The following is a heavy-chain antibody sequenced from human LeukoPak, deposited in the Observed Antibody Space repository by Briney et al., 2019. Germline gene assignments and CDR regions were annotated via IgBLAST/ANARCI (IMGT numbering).Heavy chain of an antibody. D-gene: IGHD6-13*01. J-gene: IGHJ4*02. CDR3: AKDIRAAAARVY. V-gene: IGHV3-21*04. CDR2: ISSTSTYI. CDR1: GFSFSSQT. Sequence: GGSLRLSCAASGFSFSSQTMNWVRQAPGKGLEWVSSISSTSTYIFYADSLKGRFAISRDNAKNSLYLQMNSLRAEDTALYYCAKDIRAAAARVYWGQGTLVTVSS.